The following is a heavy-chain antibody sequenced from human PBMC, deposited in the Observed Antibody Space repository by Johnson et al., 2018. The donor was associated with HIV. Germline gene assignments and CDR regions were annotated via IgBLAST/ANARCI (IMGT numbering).Heavy chain of an antibody. J-gene: IGHJ3*02. CDR2: INLDGSQT. D-gene: IGHD3-22*01. CDR1: GFTFSSFW. CDR3: ARDYYDSSGYHHAFDI. Sequence: VQLVESGGGLVQPGGSLRLSCAASGFTFSSFWLTWVRQAPGKGLEWVANINLDGSQTYFLDSVKGRFTMSRDNSKNTVYLQMNSLRAEDTAVYYRARDYYDSSGYHHAFDIWGQGTMVTVSS. V-gene: IGHV3-7*01.